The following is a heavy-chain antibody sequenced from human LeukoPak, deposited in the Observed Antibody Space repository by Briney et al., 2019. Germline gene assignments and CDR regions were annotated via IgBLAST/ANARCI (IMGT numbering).Heavy chain of an antibody. J-gene: IGHJ5*02. Sequence: GGSLRLSCAASGFTFSSYWMSWVRQAPGKGLEWVANIKQDGSEKYYVDSVKGRFTISRDNAKNSLYLQMNSLRAEDTAVYYCARGYCSSTSCYGGRYYWFDPWGQGTLVTVSS. CDR3: ARGYCSSTSCYGGRYYWFDP. CDR1: GFTFSSYW. D-gene: IGHD2-2*01. CDR2: IKQDGSEK. V-gene: IGHV3-7*01.